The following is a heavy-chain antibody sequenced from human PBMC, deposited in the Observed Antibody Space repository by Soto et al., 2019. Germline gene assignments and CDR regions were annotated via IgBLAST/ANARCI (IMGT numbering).Heavy chain of an antibody. CDR3: ARAGTNMVQFDY. D-gene: IGHD3-10*01. J-gene: IGHJ4*02. Sequence: SETLSLTCTVSGGSINSYFWSWIRQSPGKGLEWIGHIYYSGSTSYSPSLKSRVSISVDTSRNQFSLEVHSVTAADTAVYYCARAGTNMVQFDYWGQGTLVTVSS. CDR1: GGSINSYF. V-gene: IGHV4-59*01. CDR2: IYYSGST.